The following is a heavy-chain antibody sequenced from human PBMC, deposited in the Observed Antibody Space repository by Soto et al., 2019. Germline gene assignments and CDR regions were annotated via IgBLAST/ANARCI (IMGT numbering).Heavy chain of an antibody. V-gene: IGHV1-2*06. D-gene: IGHD1-26*01. CDR3: GRDGVGATTLGWFDP. Sequence: QVQLVQSVAEVKKPGASVKVSCKASGYTFIGYYIHWVRQAAVQGLEWMGRINPRSGDTTYAQKFKGRLTMTRDTSISIAYMEVSSLRSDDTAVYYCGRDGVGATTLGWFDPWGQGSLVTVSS. CDR2: INPRSGDT. J-gene: IGHJ5*02. CDR1: GYTFIGYY.